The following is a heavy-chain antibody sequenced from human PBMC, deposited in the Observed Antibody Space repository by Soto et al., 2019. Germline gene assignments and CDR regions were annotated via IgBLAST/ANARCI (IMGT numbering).Heavy chain of an antibody. J-gene: IGHJ6*01. CDR3: AEDHPGGAAASYV. V-gene: IGHV1-58*01. D-gene: IGHD6-13*01. Sequence: SVKVSCKASGFTFTSSAVQWVRQARGQRLEWIGWIVVGSGNTNYAQKYQERVTITRDMSTSTAYMELSSLRSEDTAVFYCAEDHPGGAAASYVWGQGTTVTVSS. CDR1: GFTFTSSA. CDR2: IVVGSGNT.